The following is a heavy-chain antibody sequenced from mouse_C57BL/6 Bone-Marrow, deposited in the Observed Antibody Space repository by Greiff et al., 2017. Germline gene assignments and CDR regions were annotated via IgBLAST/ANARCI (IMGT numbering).Heavy chain of an antibody. D-gene: IGHD2-3*01. Sequence: QVQLQQPGAELVMPGASVKLSCKASGYTFTSYWMHWVQQRPGQGLEWIGEIDPSDSYTNYNQKFKGKSTLTVDKSSSTAYMQLSSLTSEDTAVYYCTTGMVDVWGTGATVTVSS. CDR3: TTGMVDV. CDR2: IDPSDSYT. J-gene: IGHJ1*03. V-gene: IGHV1-69*01. CDR1: GYTFTSYW.